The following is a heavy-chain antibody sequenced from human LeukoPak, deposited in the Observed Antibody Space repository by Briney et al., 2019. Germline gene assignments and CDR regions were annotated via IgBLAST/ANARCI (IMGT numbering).Heavy chain of an antibody. D-gene: IGHD3-16*01. J-gene: IGHJ3*02. Sequence: GESLMISCKGSGYSSTTYWIGWVRHMPGKGLVWMGIIYPGDSDSRNSPSFQGQVTISADKSISTAYLQWSSLKASDTAMYYCARRSRGGNVVDMWGKGKMVNVSS. CDR2: IYPGDSDS. CDR1: GYSSTTYW. CDR3: ARRSRGGNVVDM. V-gene: IGHV5-51*01.